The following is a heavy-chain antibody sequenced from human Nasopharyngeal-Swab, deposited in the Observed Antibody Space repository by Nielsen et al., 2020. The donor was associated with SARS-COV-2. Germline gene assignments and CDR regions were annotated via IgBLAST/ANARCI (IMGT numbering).Heavy chain of an antibody. CDR2: INHSGST. V-gene: IGHV4-34*01. Sequence: WIRQPPGKGLEWIGEINHSGSTNYNPSLKSRVITSADTSKNQSSLKLSTVTAADTAVYYCARGAPRGGYDFSLYYYYYYGVDVWGQGTTVTVSS. D-gene: IGHD5-12*01. CDR3: ARGAPRGGYDFSLYYYYYYGVDV. J-gene: IGHJ6*02.